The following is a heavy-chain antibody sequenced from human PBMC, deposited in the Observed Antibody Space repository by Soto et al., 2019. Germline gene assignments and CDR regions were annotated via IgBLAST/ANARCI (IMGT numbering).Heavy chain of an antibody. D-gene: IGHD3-10*01. Sequence: QVQLEQSGAEVKMPGSSVTVSCKAYGATFTKYAFNWVRQAPGQGLEWMGGIIPLFGSTNYAERFQGRLTVTTNESTSTVFMKLSSLTSDDTAIYYCARDETVIRGVIKRGGGLDLWGQGTTVIVSS. CDR1: GATFTKYA. CDR3: ARDETVIRGVIKRGGGLDL. CDR2: IIPLFGST. V-gene: IGHV1-69*19. J-gene: IGHJ6*02.